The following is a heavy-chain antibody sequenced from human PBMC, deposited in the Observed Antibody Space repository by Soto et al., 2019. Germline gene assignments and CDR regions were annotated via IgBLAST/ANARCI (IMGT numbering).Heavy chain of an antibody. Sequence: EALLVESGGGLVQPGGSLRLSCAASGFTFSGYWMSWVRQAPGKGLEWVASINRDGSESHYVDPVKGRFTISRDNAKSSVYLQMKSLRAEDTAVYYCARDPGPRPAAIRGLGWFDPWGQGTLVTVSS. J-gene: IGHJ5*02. CDR3: ARDPGPRPAAIRGLGWFDP. CDR2: INRDGSES. D-gene: IGHD2-2*01. CDR1: GFTFSGYW. V-gene: IGHV3-7*03.